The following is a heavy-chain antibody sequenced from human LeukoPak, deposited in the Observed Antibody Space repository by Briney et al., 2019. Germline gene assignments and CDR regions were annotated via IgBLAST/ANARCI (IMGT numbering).Heavy chain of an antibody. CDR3: ATDRAHAFDL. CDR1: GFTFSRYA. J-gene: IGHJ3*01. CDR2: IYSDGSGT. V-gene: IGHV3-74*01. Sequence: HGGSLRLSCATSGFTFSRYAMSWVRQVPGKGLVWVSRIYSDGSGTSYAESVKGRFTISRDNAKNTLFLQMNSLTAEDTAVYYCATDRAHAFDLWGQGTMVTVS.